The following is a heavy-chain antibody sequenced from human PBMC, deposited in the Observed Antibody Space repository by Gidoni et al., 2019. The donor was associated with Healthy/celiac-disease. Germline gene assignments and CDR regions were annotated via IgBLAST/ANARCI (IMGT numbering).Heavy chain of an antibody. CDR3: ARTKNSSSWKYYYGMDV. D-gene: IGHD6-13*01. V-gene: IGHV1-18*01. J-gene: IGHJ6*02. Sequence: FQLVQSGAEVKKPGASVKVSCKASGYTFTSYGISWVRQAPGQGLEWMGWRRAYNGNTNYAQKLQGRVTMTTDTSTSTAYMELRSLRSDDTAVYYCARTKNSSSWKYYYGMDVWGQGTTVTVSS. CDR1: GYTFTSYG. CDR2: RRAYNGNT.